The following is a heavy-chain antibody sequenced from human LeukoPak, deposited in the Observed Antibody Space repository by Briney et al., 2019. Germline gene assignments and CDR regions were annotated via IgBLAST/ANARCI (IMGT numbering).Heavy chain of an antibody. Sequence: SETLSLTCTVSGGSISSSSYYWGWIRQPPGKGLEWIGSIYYSGSTYYNPSLKSRVTISVDTSKNQFSLKLSSVTAADTAVYYCARHPHPDRGGDYGMDVWDQGTTVTVSS. CDR3: ARHPHPDRGGDYGMDV. CDR2: IYYSGST. D-gene: IGHD1-14*01. J-gene: IGHJ6*02. V-gene: IGHV4-39*01. CDR1: GGSISSSSYY.